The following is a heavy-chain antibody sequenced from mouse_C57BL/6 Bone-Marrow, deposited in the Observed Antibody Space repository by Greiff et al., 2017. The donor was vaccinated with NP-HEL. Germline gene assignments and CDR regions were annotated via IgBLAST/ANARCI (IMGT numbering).Heavy chain of an antibody. V-gene: IGHV5-17*01. CDR1: GFTFSDYG. Sequence: DVKLVESGGGLVKPGGSLKLSCAASGFTFSDYGMHWVRQAPEKGLEWVAYISSGSSTIYYADTVKGRFTISRDNAKNTLFLQMTSLRSEDTAMYYCAREAVVTFDVWGTGTTVTVSS. CDR3: AREAVVTFDV. J-gene: IGHJ1*03. D-gene: IGHD1-1*01. CDR2: ISSGSSTI.